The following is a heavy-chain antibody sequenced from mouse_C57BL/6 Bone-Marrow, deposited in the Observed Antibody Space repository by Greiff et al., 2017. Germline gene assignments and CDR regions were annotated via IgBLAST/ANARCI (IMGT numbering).Heavy chain of an antibody. Sequence: VQLQQSGPELVKPGASVKISCKASGYSFTDYSMNWVKQSNGQGLEWIGVINPNYGTTSYNQKFKGKATLTVDQSSSTAYMQLTSLPSEDSAVYECGRGYGYDCAMDYWGQGTSVTVSA. CDR1: GYSFTDYS. V-gene: IGHV1-39*01. D-gene: IGHD2-2*01. CDR2: INPNYGTT. CDR3: GRGYGYDCAMDY. J-gene: IGHJ4*01.